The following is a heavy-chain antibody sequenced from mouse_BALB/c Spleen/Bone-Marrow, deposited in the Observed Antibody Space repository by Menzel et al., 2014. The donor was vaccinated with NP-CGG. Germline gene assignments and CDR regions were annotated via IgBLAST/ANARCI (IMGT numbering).Heavy chain of an antibody. CDR1: GYTFTSYW. V-gene: IGHV1-69*02. CDR2: IDPSDSYI. D-gene: IGHD3-1*01. Sequence: VQLVESGAEFVKPGASVKLSCKASGYTFTSYWMHWVKQRPGQGLEWIGEIDPSDSYINYNQKFKGKATLTVDKSSSTAYMQLSSLTSEDSAVYYCARRELGPRWFTYWGQGTLVTVSA. CDR3: ARRELGPRWFTY. J-gene: IGHJ3*01.